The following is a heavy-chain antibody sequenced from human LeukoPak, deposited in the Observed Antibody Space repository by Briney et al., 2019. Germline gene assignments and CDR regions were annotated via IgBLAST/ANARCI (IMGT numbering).Heavy chain of an antibody. V-gene: IGHV1-46*01. CDR1: GYNFISYY. CDR2: INPSGGST. D-gene: IGHD2-8*01. J-gene: IGHJ6*02. CDR3: AREDVVLVDAVRYSYYGMDV. Sequence: ASVKVSCKASGYNFISYYMHWGRQAPGQGLEWLGIINPSGGSTSYAQKFQDRVTMTRDTSTSTVYMELSSLKSEDTAVYYCAREDVVLVDAVRYSYYGMDVWGQGTPVTVSS.